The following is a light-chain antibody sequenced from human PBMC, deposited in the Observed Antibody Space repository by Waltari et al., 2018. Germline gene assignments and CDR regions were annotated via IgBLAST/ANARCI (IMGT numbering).Light chain of an antibody. Sequence: GSPGQSVTISCTGTSGDVGSYNRVSWYQQPPGTAPKLIIYEVTNRPSGVPDRFSGSKSGNTASLTISGLQAEDEADYYCTLYTTTSTWVFGGGTRLTVL. CDR2: EVT. CDR1: SGDVGSYNR. V-gene: IGLV2-18*01. CDR3: TLYTTTSTWV. J-gene: IGLJ3*02.